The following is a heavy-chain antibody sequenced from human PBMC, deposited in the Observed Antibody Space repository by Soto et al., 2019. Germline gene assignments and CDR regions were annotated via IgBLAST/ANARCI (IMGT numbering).Heavy chain of an antibody. J-gene: IGHJ4*02. CDR1: GFTFSVFG. CDR2: ISNTGSSA. Sequence: QVQLVESGGGVVQPGRSLRLSCAASGFTFSVFGMHWVRQAPGKGLEWVAVISNTGSSAHYADSVRGRFTISRDNGENTWPLVFPTGRPEERVEYYWAKPLTTVGPSTIPCGTGGRGLLLDHGGQGTLDPVS. V-gene: IGHV3-30*18. CDR3: AKPLTTVGPSTIPCGTGGRGLLLDH. D-gene: IGHD2-8*02.